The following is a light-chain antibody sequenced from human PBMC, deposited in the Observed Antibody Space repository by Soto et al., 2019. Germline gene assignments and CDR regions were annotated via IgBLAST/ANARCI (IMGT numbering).Light chain of an antibody. J-gene: IGKJ1*01. CDR2: GAS. CDR3: QQYGSSPQT. CDR1: QSVSNNY. V-gene: IGKV3-20*01. Sequence: EIVLTQSPGTLSLSPGERATLSCRASQSVSNNYLAWYQQKPGQAPRLLIYGASSRATGIPDRFSGSGSGTDFTLTISRLEPEDFAVYYCQQYGSSPQTFGQGTKVEL.